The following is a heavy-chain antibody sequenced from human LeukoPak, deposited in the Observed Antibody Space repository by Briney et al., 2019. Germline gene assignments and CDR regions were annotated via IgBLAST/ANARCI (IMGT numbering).Heavy chain of an antibody. CDR3: ARPGFGGAFDI. Sequence: SETLSLTCALSGGSISSGNGWSWVRQPPGKGLEWIGEIYHSGSTNYNPSLKSRVTISVDRSKSHFSLKLSSVTAADTAVYYCARPGFGGAFDIWGQGTMVTVYS. J-gene: IGHJ3*02. CDR2: IYHSGST. D-gene: IGHD3-16*01. V-gene: IGHV4-4*02. CDR1: GGSISSGNG.